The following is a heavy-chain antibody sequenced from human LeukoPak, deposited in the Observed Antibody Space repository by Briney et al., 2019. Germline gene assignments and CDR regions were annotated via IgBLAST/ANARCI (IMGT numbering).Heavy chain of an antibody. CDR2: LYYGGRT. Sequence: PSETLSLTCTVSGGSISSRSYYWGWIRQPPGKGLEWIGSLYYGGRTYYNPSLKSRVTISVDTSKNQFSLRLSSVTAADTAVYYCAMTTVTTFFSASDDSWGQGTLVTVSS. CDR1: GGSISSRSYY. J-gene: IGHJ4*02. V-gene: IGHV4-39*01. D-gene: IGHD4-17*01. CDR3: AMTTVTTFFSASDDS.